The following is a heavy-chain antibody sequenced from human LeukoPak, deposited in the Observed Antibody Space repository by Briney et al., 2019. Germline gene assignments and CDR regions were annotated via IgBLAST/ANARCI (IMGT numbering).Heavy chain of an antibody. J-gene: IGHJ6*02. CDR1: GASVRSGDYY. CDR2: IYYSGST. V-gene: IGHV4-61*08. CDR3: ARVAARYVGMDV. Sequence: PSQTLSLNCTVSGASVRSGDYYWSWIRQPPGKGLEWIGYIYYSGSTNYNPSLKSRVTISVDTSKKQVSLNLSSVTAADTAVYYCARVAARYVGMDVWGQGTTVTVSS. D-gene: IGHD6-6*01.